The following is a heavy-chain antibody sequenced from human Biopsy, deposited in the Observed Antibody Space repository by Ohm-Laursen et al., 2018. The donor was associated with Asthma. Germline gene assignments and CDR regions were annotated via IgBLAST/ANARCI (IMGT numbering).Heavy chain of an antibody. CDR2: LIPIFGTA. CDR1: GGTFSSYA. Sequence: GSSVKVSCKASGGTFSSYAISWVRQAPGQGLEWMGGLIPIFGTANYAQKFQGRVSITADESTSTAYMELSSLRSEDTAVYYCARERIAARQRRYYFDYWGQGTLVTVSS. CDR3: ARERIAARQRRYYFDY. J-gene: IGHJ4*02. V-gene: IGHV1-69*01. D-gene: IGHD6-6*01.